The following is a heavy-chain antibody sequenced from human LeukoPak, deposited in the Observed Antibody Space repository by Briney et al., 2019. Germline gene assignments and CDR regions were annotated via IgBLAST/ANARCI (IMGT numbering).Heavy chain of an antibody. V-gene: IGHV4-59*01. D-gene: IGHD5-18*01. Sequence: SETLSHTCTVSGGSISSYYWSWIRQPPGKGLEWIGYIYYSGSTNYNPSLKSRVTISVDTSKNQFSLKLSSVTAADTAVYYCARLLPGYSYGLDWFDPWGQGTLVTVSS. J-gene: IGHJ5*02. CDR3: ARLLPGYSYGLDWFDP. CDR1: GGSISSYY. CDR2: IYYSGST.